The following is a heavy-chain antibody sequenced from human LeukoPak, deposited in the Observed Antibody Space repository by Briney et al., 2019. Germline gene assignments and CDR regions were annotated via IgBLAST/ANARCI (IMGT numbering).Heavy chain of an antibody. Sequence: GGSLRLSCEAAGFTASSSYMNWVRQAPGKGLEWVSVIFSGGSTYYAESVRGRFTISRGNSQNTLYLQMNSLRAEDTAIYYCARDLAFSRLDYWGQGVLVTVSS. J-gene: IGHJ4*02. CDR2: IFSGGST. CDR3: ARDLAFSRLDY. D-gene: IGHD2/OR15-2a*01. V-gene: IGHV3-53*01. CDR1: GFTASSSY.